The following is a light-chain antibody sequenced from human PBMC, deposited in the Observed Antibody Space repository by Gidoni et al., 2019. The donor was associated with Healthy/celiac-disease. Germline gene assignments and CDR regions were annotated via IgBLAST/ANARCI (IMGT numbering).Light chain of an antibody. CDR3: QVWDSSTDVV. CDR1: NSGSKN. J-gene: IGLJ2*01. V-gene: IGLV3-9*01. CDR2: RDS. Sequence: SYELTQPLSVSVALGQTARITCGGNNSGSKNVHWYQQQPGQAPVLVIYRDSNRPSGIPERFSGSNSGNTATLTISRAQAGDEADYYCQVWDSSTDVVFGGGTKLTVL.